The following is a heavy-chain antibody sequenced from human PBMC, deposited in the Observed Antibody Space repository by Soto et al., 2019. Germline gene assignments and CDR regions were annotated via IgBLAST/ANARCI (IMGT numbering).Heavy chain of an antibody. D-gene: IGHD3-3*01. V-gene: IGHV3-74*01. CDR2: VKGDEFTA. Sequence: DVQLVESGGGSVQPGGSLRLSCVASGFTFSRYWVHWVRQAPGKGLVWVSRVKGDEFTATYADSVEGRFTISRDNAKNTVYLHMNSLRADDTAVYYCARGAEGAYYHDYWGQGTLVIVSS. J-gene: IGHJ4*02. CDR1: GFTFSRYW. CDR3: ARGAEGAYYHDY.